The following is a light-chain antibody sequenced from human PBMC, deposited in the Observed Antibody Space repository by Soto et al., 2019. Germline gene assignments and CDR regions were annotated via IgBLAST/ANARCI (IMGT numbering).Light chain of an antibody. CDR1: SSDVGAYNY. V-gene: IGLV2-14*01. J-gene: IGLJ1*01. CDR3: CSYTSSSTYV. Sequence: QSVLTQPASVSGSPGQSITISCTGTSSDVGAYNYVSWFQQYPDKAPKLMIYDVSNRPSGVSNRFSGSKSGNTASLTISGLQAEDEADYYCCSYTSSSTYVFGTGTKVTVL. CDR2: DVS.